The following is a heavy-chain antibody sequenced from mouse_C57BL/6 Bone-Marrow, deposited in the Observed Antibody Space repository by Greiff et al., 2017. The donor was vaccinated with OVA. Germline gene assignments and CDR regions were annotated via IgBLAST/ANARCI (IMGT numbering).Heavy chain of an antibody. D-gene: IGHD2-5*01. Sequence: QVQLKESGPGILQSSQTLSLTCSFSGFSLSTSGMGVSWIRQPSGKGLEWLAHIYWDDDKRYNPSLKSRLTISKDTSRNQVFLKITSVDTADTATYYCGQAYYSNYAMDYWGQGTSVTVSS. V-gene: IGHV8-12*01. CDR1: GFSLSTSGMG. CDR3: GQAYYSNYAMDY. CDR2: IYWDDDK. J-gene: IGHJ4*01.